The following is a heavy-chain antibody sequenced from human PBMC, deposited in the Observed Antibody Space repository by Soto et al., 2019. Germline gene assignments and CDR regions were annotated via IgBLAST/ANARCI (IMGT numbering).Heavy chain of an antibody. Sequence: ASVKVSCKASGYTFTSYGLSWVRQAPGQGLEWMGWISAYNGNTKYAQKVQDRVTMTTDTPTNTAYMELRSLRSDDTAVYYCVREEEVLRGVVSLDYWGQGTLATVSS. CDR1: GYTFTSYG. J-gene: IGHJ4*02. V-gene: IGHV1-18*01. CDR2: ISAYNGNT. D-gene: IGHD3-10*01. CDR3: VREEEVLRGVVSLDY.